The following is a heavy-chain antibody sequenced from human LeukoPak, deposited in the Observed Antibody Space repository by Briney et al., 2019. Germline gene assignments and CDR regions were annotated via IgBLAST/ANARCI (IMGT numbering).Heavy chain of an antibody. CDR1: GYTFSNFY. D-gene: IGHD3-3*01. V-gene: IGHV1-46*01. Sequence: ASVKVSCKASGYTFSNFYMHWVRQAPGQGLEWMGIINPSGGSTTYAQKFQGRVTMTRDTPTSTVYVELSSLRSEDTAVYYCARVKPGSYDFWSGYYDAFDIWGQGTMVTVSS. J-gene: IGHJ3*02. CDR2: INPSGGST. CDR3: ARVKPGSYDFWSGYYDAFDI.